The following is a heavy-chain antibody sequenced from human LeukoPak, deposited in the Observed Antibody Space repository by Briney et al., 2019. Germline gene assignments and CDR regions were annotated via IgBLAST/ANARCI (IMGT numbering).Heavy chain of an antibody. Sequence: PGGSLRLSCTASGFTLSSYAMSWVRQAPGKGLEWVSAISGSGVTTYYADSVMGRFTISRDSSKNTLYVQMNRLRAEDTAVYYCAKANRDYDFWSGYPCFEYWGQGTLVTVSS. D-gene: IGHD3-3*01. V-gene: IGHV3-23*01. CDR2: ISGSGVTT. CDR1: GFTLSSYA. CDR3: AKANRDYDFWSGYPCFEY. J-gene: IGHJ4*02.